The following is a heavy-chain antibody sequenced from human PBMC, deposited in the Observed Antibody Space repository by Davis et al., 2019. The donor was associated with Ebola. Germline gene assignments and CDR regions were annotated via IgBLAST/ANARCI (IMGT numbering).Heavy chain of an antibody. Sequence: GESLKISCAASGFTFSSYAMHWVRQAPGKGLEWVAVISYDGSTKYYADSVKGRFTISRDNSKNTLYLQMNSLRVEDTAVYYCASSIIYGDFDYWGQGTLVTVSS. J-gene: IGHJ4*02. D-gene: IGHD4-17*01. V-gene: IGHV3-30-3*01. CDR3: ASSIIYGDFDY. CDR2: ISYDGSTK. CDR1: GFTFSSYA.